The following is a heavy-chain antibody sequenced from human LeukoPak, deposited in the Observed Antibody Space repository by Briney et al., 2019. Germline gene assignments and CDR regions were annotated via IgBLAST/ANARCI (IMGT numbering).Heavy chain of an antibody. Sequence: PGGSLRLSCAASGFTFSNAWMSWVRQAPGKGLEWVGRIKSKTDGGTTDYAAPVKGRFTISRDDSKNTLYLQMNSLETEDTAVYYCTTDLMIVALNYFDYWGQGTLVTVSS. D-gene: IGHD3-22*01. J-gene: IGHJ4*02. CDR2: IKSKTDGGTT. CDR3: TTDLMIVALNYFDY. V-gene: IGHV3-15*01. CDR1: GFTFSNAW.